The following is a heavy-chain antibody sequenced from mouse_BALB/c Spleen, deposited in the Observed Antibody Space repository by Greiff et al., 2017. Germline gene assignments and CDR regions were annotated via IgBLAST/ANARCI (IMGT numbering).Heavy chain of an antibody. V-gene: IGHV7-3*02. J-gene: IGHJ3*01. Sequence: EVKLMESGGGLVQPGGSLRLSCATSGFTFTDYYMSWVRQPPGKALEWLGFIRNKANGYTTEYSASVKGRFTISRDNSQSILYLQMNTLRAEDSATYYCARDKGVGDYYAAWFAYWGQGTLVTVSA. CDR1: GFTFTDYY. CDR2: IRNKANGYTT. D-gene: IGHD1-1*01. CDR3: ARDKGVGDYYAAWFAY.